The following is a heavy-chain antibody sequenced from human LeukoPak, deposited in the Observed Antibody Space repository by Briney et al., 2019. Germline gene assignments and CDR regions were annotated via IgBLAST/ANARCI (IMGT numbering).Heavy chain of an antibody. J-gene: IGHJ4*02. V-gene: IGHV4-59*12. CDR3: AETRSWRGY. CDR2: IYYSGST. Sequence: PSETLSLTCTVSGGSISSYYWSWIRQPPGKGLEWIGYIYYSGSTNYNPSPKSRVTILLDTSKNQFSLKLTSVTAADTAVYYCAETRSWRGYWGQGTLVTVSS. D-gene: IGHD3-3*01. CDR1: GGSISSYY.